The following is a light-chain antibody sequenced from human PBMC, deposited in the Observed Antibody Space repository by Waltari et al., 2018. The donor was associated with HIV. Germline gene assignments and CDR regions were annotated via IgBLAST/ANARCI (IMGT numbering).Light chain of an antibody. CDR1: QSISSSY. CDR2: GSS. Sequence: EIVLTQSPGTLSLSPGDRATLSCRPSQSISSSYLVWYQQKPGQAPRLLMSGSSNRATGIPDRFSGSGSGTEFTLTISRLEPEDFAVYYCQQYGGSPLYTFGQGTKLEIK. J-gene: IGKJ2*01. CDR3: QQYGGSPLYT. V-gene: IGKV3-20*01.